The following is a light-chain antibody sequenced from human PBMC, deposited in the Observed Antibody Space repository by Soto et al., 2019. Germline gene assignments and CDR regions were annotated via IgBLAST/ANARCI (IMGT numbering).Light chain of an antibody. CDR1: SDYSSYA. Sequence: QLVLTQSPSASASLGASVRLTCTLSSDYSSYAIAWHQQQAEKGPRYLMKLNSDGSHNRGDGIPDRFSGSASGAERYLTISSLQSEDEADYYCQTWGTGIVVFGGGTKLTVL. V-gene: IGLV4-69*01. CDR2: LNSDGSH. CDR3: QTWGTGIVV. J-gene: IGLJ2*01.